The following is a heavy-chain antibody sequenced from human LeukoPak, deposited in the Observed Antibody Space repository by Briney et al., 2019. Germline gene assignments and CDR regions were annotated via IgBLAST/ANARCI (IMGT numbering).Heavy chain of an antibody. CDR2: IHPSNSET. Sequence: GESLKISCKDSGYSFSDYWIGWARQMPGKGLEWMGIIHPSNSETQYSPSFQGQVTISANTSISTAYLQWTSLKASDTAMYYCSRRHYFGSGVTDYWGQGTLVTVSS. D-gene: IGHD3-10*01. V-gene: IGHV5-51*01. CDR3: SRRHYFGSGVTDY. CDR1: GYSFSDYW. J-gene: IGHJ4*02.